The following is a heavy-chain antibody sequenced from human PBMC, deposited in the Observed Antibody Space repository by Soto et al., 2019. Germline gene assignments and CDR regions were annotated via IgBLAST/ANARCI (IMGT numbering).Heavy chain of an antibody. CDR3: ARNMAY. V-gene: IGHV4-4*09. Sequence: QVQLQESGPGLVKPSETLSLTCTVSGGSISDYYWSWIRQPPGKGLEWIGYMYDRGSTRYNPSLTSRVTTSVDTSKNQFSLNLRSVTAADTAVYYCARNMAYWGQGTLVTVSS. CDR1: GGSISDYY. J-gene: IGHJ4*02. CDR2: MYDRGST. D-gene: IGHD3-10*01.